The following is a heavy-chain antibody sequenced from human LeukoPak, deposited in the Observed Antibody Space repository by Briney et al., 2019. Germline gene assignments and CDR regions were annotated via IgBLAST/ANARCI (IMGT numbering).Heavy chain of an antibody. V-gene: IGHV3-7*01. Sequence: GGSLRLSCAASGFTFSSYWMSWVRQAPGKGLEWVANIKQDGSEKYYVDSVKGRFTISRDNAKNSLYLQMNSLRAEDTAVYYCAREATLISEDYDSSGYDSNAFDIWGQGTMVTVSS. CDR3: AREATLISEDYDSSGYDSNAFDI. J-gene: IGHJ3*02. CDR1: GFTFSSYW. CDR2: IKQDGSEK. D-gene: IGHD3-22*01.